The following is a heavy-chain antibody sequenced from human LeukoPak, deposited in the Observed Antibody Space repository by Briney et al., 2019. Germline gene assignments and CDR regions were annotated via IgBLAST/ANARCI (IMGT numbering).Heavy chain of an antibody. J-gene: IGHJ3*02. D-gene: IGHD2/OR15-2a*01. V-gene: IGHV1-18*01. CDR3: ARDAWELLSANAFDI. CDR1: GYTFTSYG. Sequence: ASVKVSCKASGYTFTSYGISWVRQAPGQGLEWMGWISAYNGNTNYAQKLQGRVIMTTDTSTSTAYMELRSLRSDDTAVYYCARDAWELLSANAFDIWGQGTLVTVSS. CDR2: ISAYNGNT.